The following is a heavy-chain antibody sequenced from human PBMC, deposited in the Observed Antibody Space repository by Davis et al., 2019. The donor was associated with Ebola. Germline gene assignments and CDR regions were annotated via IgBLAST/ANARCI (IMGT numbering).Heavy chain of an antibody. J-gene: IGHJ4*02. CDR2: IRYEGSTK. CDR1: GFTFSSYG. CDR3: ATDPGRGFED. Sequence: GGSLRLSCAASGFTFSSYGMHWVRQAPGKGLEWVAFIRYEGSTKYGDSVKGRFTISRDNSKNTLYLQMNTLGSEDTAIYFCATDPGRGFEDWGQGTLVTVSS. V-gene: IGHV3-30*02.